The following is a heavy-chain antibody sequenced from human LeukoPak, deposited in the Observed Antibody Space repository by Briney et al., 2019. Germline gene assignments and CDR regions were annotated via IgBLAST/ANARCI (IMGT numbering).Heavy chain of an antibody. D-gene: IGHD6-19*01. V-gene: IGHV3-21*01. CDR2: ISSSSSYI. Sequence: GGSLRLSCAASGFTVSSNYMNWVCQAPGKGLEWVSSISSSSSYIYYADSVKGRFTISRDNAKNSLYLQMNSLRAEDTAVYYCARVAVAGRGDWFDPWGQGTLVTVSS. CDR3: ARVAVAGRGDWFDP. CDR1: GFTVSSNY. J-gene: IGHJ5*02.